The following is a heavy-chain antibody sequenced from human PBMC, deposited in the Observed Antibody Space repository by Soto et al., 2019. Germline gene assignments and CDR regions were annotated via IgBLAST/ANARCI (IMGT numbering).Heavy chain of an antibody. D-gene: IGHD2-21*01. CDR3: ARGGISHWAYFYYMDV. CDR2: INHSGST. V-gene: IGHV4-34*01. CDR1: GGSFSGSY. Sequence: PSETLSLTCAVYGGSFSGSYWTWIRQPPGKGLEWIGEINHSGSTNYNPSLKSRVTMSVDTSKNQFSLTLNSVTAADTATYYCARGGISHWAYFYYMDVWDRGTTVTVSS. J-gene: IGHJ6*03.